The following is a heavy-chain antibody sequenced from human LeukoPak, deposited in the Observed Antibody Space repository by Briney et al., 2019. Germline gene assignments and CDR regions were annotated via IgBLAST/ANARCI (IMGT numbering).Heavy chain of an antibody. J-gene: IGHJ3*02. CDR2: TYYRSKWYN. Sequence: SQTLSLTCAISGDSVSSNSAAWNWIRQSPSRGLEWLGRTYYRSKWYNDYAVSVKSRITINPDTSKNQFSLQLNSVTPEDTAVYYCAREVANVATRFRDDAFDIWGQGTMVTVSS. CDR3: AREVANVATRFRDDAFDI. V-gene: IGHV6-1*01. D-gene: IGHD5-12*01. CDR1: GDSVSSNSAA.